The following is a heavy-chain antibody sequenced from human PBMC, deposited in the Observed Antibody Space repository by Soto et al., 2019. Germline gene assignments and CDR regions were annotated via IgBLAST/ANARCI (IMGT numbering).Heavy chain of an antibody. CDR2: VSGSGGNT. D-gene: IGHD6-19*01. J-gene: IGHJ6*02. CDR1: GFTFSTYA. Sequence: VQLLESGGGLLLPGGSLRLSCAASGFTFSTYAMTWVRQAPGKGPEWVSSVSGSGGNTLYADSVKGRFTISRDNSKNTLYLQMNSLRAGDTAVYYCAKGRAPSGWYPPYYYGMDVWGQGTTVIVSS. V-gene: IGHV3-23*01. CDR3: AKGRAPSGWYPPYYYGMDV.